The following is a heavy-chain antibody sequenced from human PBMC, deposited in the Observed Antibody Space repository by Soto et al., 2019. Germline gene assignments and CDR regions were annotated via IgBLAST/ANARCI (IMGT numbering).Heavy chain of an antibody. V-gene: IGHV3-7*03. CDR1: GFTFSMYW. CDR2: IKQDGSEK. J-gene: IGHJ5*02. Sequence: EVQLVESGGGLVQPGGSLRLSCAASGFTFSMYWMSWVRQAPGKGLEWVAQIKQDGSEKYYVDSVKGRFTISRDNAKNSLYLQMNSLRAEDTAVYYCARDGGSHGDSSGFYLWGQGTLLTVSS. CDR3: ARDGGSHGDSSGFYL. D-gene: IGHD3-22*01.